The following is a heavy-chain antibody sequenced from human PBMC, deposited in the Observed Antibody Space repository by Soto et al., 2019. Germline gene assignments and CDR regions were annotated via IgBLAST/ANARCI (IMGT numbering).Heavy chain of an antibody. CDR1: GFSLSTSGVG. J-gene: IGHJ4*02. D-gene: IGHD3-9*01. CDR3: AHLGITIFWPYFDY. Sequence: GSGPTLVNPIQTLTPTCTFSGFSLSTSGVGVGWIRQPPGKALEWLALIYWNDDKRYSPSLKSRLTITKDTSKNQVVLTMTNMDPVDTATYYCAHLGITIFWPYFDYWGQGTLVTVSS. V-gene: IGHV2-5*01. CDR2: IYWNDDK.